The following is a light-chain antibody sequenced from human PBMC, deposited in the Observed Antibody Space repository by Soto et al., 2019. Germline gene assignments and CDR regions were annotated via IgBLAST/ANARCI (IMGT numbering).Light chain of an antibody. CDR3: SSYTNSNTRV. V-gene: IGLV2-14*01. CDR1: NSDVGDYNY. CDR2: EVS. Sequence: QSELTQPASVSGSPGQSITISCTGTNSDVGDYNYVSWYQQHPGKAPKLIIYEVSNRPSGISDRFSASKSGNTASLTISGLQAEDEADYYCSSYTNSNTRVFGTGTKVTVL. J-gene: IGLJ1*01.